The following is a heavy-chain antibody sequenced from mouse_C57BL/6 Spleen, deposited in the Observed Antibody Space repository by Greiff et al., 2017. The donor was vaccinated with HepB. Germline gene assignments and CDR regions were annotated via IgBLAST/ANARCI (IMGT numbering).Heavy chain of an antibody. J-gene: IGHJ2*01. CDR3: ARWFSYYFDY. CDR1: GYTFTSYW. D-gene: IGHD2-2*01. CDR2: IYPSDSET. V-gene: IGHV1-61*01. Sequence: QVQLQQPGAELVRPGSSVKLSCKASGYTFTSYWMDWVKQRPGQGLEWIGNIYPSDSETHYNQKFKDKATLTVDKSSSTAYMQLSSLTSEDSAVYYCARWFSYYFDYWGQGTTLTVSS.